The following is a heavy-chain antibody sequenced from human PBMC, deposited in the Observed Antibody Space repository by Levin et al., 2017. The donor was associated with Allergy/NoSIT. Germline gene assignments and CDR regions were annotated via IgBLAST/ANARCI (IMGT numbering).Heavy chain of an antibody. CDR2: VDPENGDI. J-gene: IGHJ5*02. CDR3: ATLVGGSFLHWFDP. D-gene: IGHD1-26*01. Sequence: AASVKVSCKISGNTHTELSKHWVRQAPGRGLEWMGGVDPENGDIIYAEKFQGRVTMTEDPSTDTGYMELRSLTFEDTAVYYCATLVGGSFLHWFDPWGQGTLVTVSS. V-gene: IGHV1-24*01. CDR1: GNTHTELS.